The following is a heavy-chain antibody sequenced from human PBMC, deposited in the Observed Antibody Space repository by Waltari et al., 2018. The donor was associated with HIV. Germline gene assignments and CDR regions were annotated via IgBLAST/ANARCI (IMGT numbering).Heavy chain of an antibody. CDR3: ARGVSIVRGVMIRGHMDV. CDR1: GYTFSAYT. V-gene: IGHV1-18*01. CDR2: ISGYNGNT. Sequence: VQLVQSGAEMRKPGASVKVSCRASGYTFSAYTISWVRQAPGQGLEWMGWISGYNGNTNYEQKFQGRVNRTTDTSTSTAHMELRSLRSDDTAVYYCARGVSIVRGVMIRGHMDVWGQGTTVTVSS. J-gene: IGHJ6*02. D-gene: IGHD3-10*01.